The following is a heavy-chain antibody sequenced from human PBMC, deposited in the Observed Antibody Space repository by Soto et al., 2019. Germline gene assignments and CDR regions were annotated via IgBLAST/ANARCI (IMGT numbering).Heavy chain of an antibody. J-gene: IGHJ4*02. CDR1: GFSLSTSGEA. D-gene: IGHD1-26*01. CDR2: IYWDDDK. V-gene: IGHV2-5*02. Sequence: QITLKESGPTLVKPTQTLTLTCTFSGFSLSTSGEAVGWIRQPPGKALEWLALIYWDDDKRYSSSLKTRLTITKDTSKNQVVLKVTDMNAVDTGTYYCAHWGGSYVDWGQGTLVPVSS. CDR3: AHWGGSYVD.